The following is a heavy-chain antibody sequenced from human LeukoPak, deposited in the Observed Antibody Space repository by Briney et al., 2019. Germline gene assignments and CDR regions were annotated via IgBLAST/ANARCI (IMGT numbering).Heavy chain of an antibody. Sequence: PGGSLRLSCAASGFTFSSYDMHWVRQATGKGLEWVSAIGTAGDTYYPGSVKGRFTISRENAKNSLYLQMNSLRAGDTAVYYCARGVDILTGYHYIPSGGMGVWGQGTTVTVSS. D-gene: IGHD3-9*01. CDR2: IGTAGDT. V-gene: IGHV3-13*04. CDR1: GFTFSSYD. J-gene: IGHJ6*02. CDR3: ARGVDILTGYHYIPSGGMGV.